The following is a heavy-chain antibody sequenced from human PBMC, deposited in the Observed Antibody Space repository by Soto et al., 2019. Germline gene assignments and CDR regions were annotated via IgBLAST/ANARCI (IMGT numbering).Heavy chain of an antibody. J-gene: IGHJ6*02. CDR1: GFSFTNYG. CDR3: ARDGAIFQYYYYGMDV. CDR2: IWYDGSNE. Sequence: QVQLMDSGGGVVQPGRSLRLSCATSGFSFTNYGMHWVRQAPGKGLEWVALIWYDGSNEYYADSVKGRFTISRDNSKNTLYLQMNSLRAEDTAVYYCARDGAIFQYYYYGMDVWGQGTTVTVSS. D-gene: IGHD3-3*01. V-gene: IGHV3-33*01.